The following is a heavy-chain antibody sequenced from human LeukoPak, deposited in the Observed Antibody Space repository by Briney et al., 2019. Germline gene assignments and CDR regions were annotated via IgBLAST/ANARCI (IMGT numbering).Heavy chain of an antibody. D-gene: IGHD3-16*01. V-gene: IGHV3-23*01. J-gene: IGHJ1*01. CDR3: AKDDDWGRFKD. CDR1: GFTFSSYA. CDR2: ISPGGGIT. Sequence: GGSLRLSCAASGFTFSSYAMSWVRQAPGKGLEWVSGISPGGGITYYTDSVKGRFTISRDNSKNTVPLQMNSLRGEDTAVYYCAKDDDWGRFKDWGQGTLITVSS.